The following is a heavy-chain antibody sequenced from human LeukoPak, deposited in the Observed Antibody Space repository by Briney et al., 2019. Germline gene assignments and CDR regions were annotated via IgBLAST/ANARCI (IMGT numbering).Heavy chain of an antibody. CDR2: ISSNGRGT. D-gene: IGHD5-24*01. J-gene: IGHJ4*02. CDR3: ASSDRDGYNYFNGYFDY. Sequence: PGGSLRLSCAASGFTFSSSSMHWVRQAPGKGLEYVSGISSNGRGTYSANSVKGRFTISRDNAKNSLYLQMNSLRAEDTAVYYCASSDRDGYNYFNGYFDYWGQGTLVTVSS. CDR1: GFTFSSSS. V-gene: IGHV3-64*01.